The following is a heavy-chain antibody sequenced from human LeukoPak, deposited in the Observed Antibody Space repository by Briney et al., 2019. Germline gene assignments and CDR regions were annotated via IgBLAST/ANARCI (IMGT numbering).Heavy chain of an antibody. CDR3: VRDIRDCAVTSCYTYYHYGMDV. D-gene: IGHD2-2*02. CDR1: GFTFSDYY. Sequence: EGSLRLSCAASGFTFSDYYMSWIRQAPGKGLEWLSQISSSGTTIHYTDSVRGRFTISRDNAKNSLYLQMNNLRAEDTAVYYCVRDIRDCAVTSCYTYYHYGMDVWGQGTTVTVSS. V-gene: IGHV3-11*01. CDR2: ISSSGTTI. J-gene: IGHJ6*02.